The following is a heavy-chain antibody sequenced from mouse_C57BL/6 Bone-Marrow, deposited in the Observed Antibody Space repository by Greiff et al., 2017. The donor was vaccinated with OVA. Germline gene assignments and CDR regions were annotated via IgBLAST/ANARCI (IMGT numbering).Heavy chain of an antibody. V-gene: IGHV1-15*01. CDR3: TRGYSNYYAMDY. D-gene: IGHD2-5*01. Sequence: SGAELVRPGASVTLSCKASGYTFTDYEMHWVKQTPVHGLAWIGAIDPETGGTAYNQKFKGKAILTADKSSSTAYMELRSLTSEDSAVYYCTRGYSNYYAMDYWGQGTSVTVSS. CDR2: IDPETGGT. J-gene: IGHJ4*01. CDR1: GYTFTDYE.